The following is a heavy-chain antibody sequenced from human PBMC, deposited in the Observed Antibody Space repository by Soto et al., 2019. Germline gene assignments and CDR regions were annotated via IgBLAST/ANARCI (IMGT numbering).Heavy chain of an antibody. CDR1: GFTFSSYA. CDR2: ISGSGGST. Sequence: GGSLRLSCAASGFTFSSYAMSWVRQAPGKGLEWVSAISGSGGSTYYADSVKGRFTISRDNSKNTLYLQMNSLRAEDTAVYYCAKEVVLTGYSYYYGMDVWGQGTTVTVSS. J-gene: IGHJ6*02. CDR3: AKEVVLTGYSYYYGMDV. D-gene: IGHD3-9*01. V-gene: IGHV3-23*01.